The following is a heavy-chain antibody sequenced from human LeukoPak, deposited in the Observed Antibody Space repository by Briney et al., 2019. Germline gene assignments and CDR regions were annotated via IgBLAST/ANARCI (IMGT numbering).Heavy chain of an antibody. Sequence: GGCLRLSCAASGFTVSNTYMSWVRQAPGKGLEWVSAIYSEGSTYYLDSVRGRFTISRDSSNNTLYLQMNSLRADDTAVYYCARLHRRQFTSFDYWGQGTLVTVSS. V-gene: IGHV3-53*01. J-gene: IGHJ4*02. CDR1: GFTVSNTY. CDR2: IYSEGST. D-gene: IGHD4-11*01. CDR3: ARLHRRQFTSFDY.